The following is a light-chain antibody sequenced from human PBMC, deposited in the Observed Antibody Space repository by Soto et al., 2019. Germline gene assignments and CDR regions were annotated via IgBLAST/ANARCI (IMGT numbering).Light chain of an antibody. V-gene: IGKV1-39*01. CDR2: GAS. Sequence: DIQMTQSPSSLSASVGDRVIITCRASQNIRTYLNWYRQKSGTAPSLLVFGASSLHSGVPARFGGSGSWTAFTLPIDNLQPEDFATYFCQQSHSSPFTFGPGTKVDV. J-gene: IGKJ3*01. CDR3: QQSHSSPFT. CDR1: QNIRTY.